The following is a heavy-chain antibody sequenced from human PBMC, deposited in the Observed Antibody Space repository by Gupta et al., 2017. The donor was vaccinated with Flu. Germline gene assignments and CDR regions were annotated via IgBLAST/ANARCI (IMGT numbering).Heavy chain of an antibody. CDR1: GFTFDDYA. D-gene: IGHD3-10*01. J-gene: IGHJ4*02. CDR2: ISWNSGSI. Sequence: EVQLVESGGGLVQPGRSLRLSCAASGFTFDDYAMHWVRQAPGKGLEWVSGISWNSGSIGYADSVKGRFTISRDNAKNSLYLQMNSLRAEDTALYYCAKDIGGSGVLGNWGQGTLVTVSS. CDR3: AKDIGGSGVLGN. V-gene: IGHV3-9*01.